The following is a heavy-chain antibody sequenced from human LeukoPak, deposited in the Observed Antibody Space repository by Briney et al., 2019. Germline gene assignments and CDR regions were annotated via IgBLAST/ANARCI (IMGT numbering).Heavy chain of an antibody. J-gene: IGHJ4*02. V-gene: IGHV4-39*01. D-gene: IGHD3-9*01. Sequence: PSETLSLTCSVSGGSVSSSTYYWGWIGQPPGKGLEWIGNIYYSGSTYYNPSLKSRVTMSVDTSNNQFSLKMHSVTAADTAVYYCARLSKGRFFDYIFDYWGQGTLVTVSS. CDR1: GGSVSSSTYY. CDR3: ARLSKGRFFDYIFDY. CDR2: IYYSGST.